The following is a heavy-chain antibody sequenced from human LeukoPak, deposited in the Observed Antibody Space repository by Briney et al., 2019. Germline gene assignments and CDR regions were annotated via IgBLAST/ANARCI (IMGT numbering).Heavy chain of an antibody. J-gene: IGHJ5*02. V-gene: IGHV4-34*01. CDR3: AREYVAGTTYWFDP. CDR2: INHSGST. CDR1: GGSFSGYY. Sequence: SETLSLTCAVYGGSFSGYYWSWIRQPPGKGLEWIGEINHSGSTNYNPSLKSRVTISVDTSKNQFSLKPSSVTAADTAVYYCAREYVAGTTYWFDPWGQGTLVTVSS. D-gene: IGHD1-7*01.